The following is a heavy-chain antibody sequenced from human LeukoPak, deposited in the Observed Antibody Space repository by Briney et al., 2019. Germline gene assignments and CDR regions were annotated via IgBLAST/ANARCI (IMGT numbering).Heavy chain of an antibody. D-gene: IGHD2-2*01. J-gene: IGHJ4*02. Sequence: SETLSLTCTVSGGSISGYYWSWIRQPPGKGLEWIGYIYYSVNTNYNPSLKSRVTIVGDTSKNQFSLKLSSVTAADTAVYYCARHVSTQEYCSSTSCYAAPLDYWGQGTLVTVSS. CDR2: IYYSVNT. V-gene: IGHV4-59*08. CDR1: GGSISGYY. CDR3: ARHVSTQEYCSSTSCYAAPLDY.